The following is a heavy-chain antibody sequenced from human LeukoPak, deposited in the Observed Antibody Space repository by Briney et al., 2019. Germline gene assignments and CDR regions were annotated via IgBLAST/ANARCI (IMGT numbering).Heavy chain of an antibody. J-gene: IGHJ4*02. D-gene: IGHD3-22*01. CDR2: ISAYNGNT. V-gene: IGHV1-18*01. CDR3: ARDLPGGYYFDTSGPPRGDY. Sequence: ASVKVSCKASGYTFTSYGISWVRQAPGQGLEWMGWISAYNGNTNYAQKLQGRVTMTTDTSTNTAYMELRSLRSDDTAVYYCARDLPGGYYFDTSGPPRGDYWGQGTLVTVSS. CDR1: GYTFTSYG.